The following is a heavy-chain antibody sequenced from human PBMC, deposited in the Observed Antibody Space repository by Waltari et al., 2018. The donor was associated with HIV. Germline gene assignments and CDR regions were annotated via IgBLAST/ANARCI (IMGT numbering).Heavy chain of an antibody. J-gene: IGHJ4*02. CDR1: GGSISSSSYY. Sequence: QLQLQESGPGLVKPSETLSLTCTVSGGSISSSSYYWGWIHQPPGKGLEWIGSIYYSGSTYYNPSLKSRVTISVDTSKNQFSLKLSSVTAADTAVYYCARLAYCGGDCYSGGLDYWGQGTLVTVSS. D-gene: IGHD2-21*02. V-gene: IGHV4-39*01. CDR3: ARLAYCGGDCYSGGLDY. CDR2: IYYSGST.